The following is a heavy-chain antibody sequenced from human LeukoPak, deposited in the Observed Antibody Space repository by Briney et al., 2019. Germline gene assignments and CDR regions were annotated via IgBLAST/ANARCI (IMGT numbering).Heavy chain of an antibody. D-gene: IGHD3-9*01. CDR1: GFTFSSYA. Sequence: GGSLRLSCAASGFTFSSYAMHWVRQAPGKGLEWVAVISYDGSNKYYADSVKGRLTISRDNSKNTLYLQMNSLRAEDTAVYHCARQDELITYYDILTGYWGGDYYYGMDVWGQGTTVTVSS. CDR2: ISYDGSNK. V-gene: IGHV3-30-3*01. J-gene: IGHJ6*02. CDR3: ARQDELITYYDILTGYWGGDYYYGMDV.